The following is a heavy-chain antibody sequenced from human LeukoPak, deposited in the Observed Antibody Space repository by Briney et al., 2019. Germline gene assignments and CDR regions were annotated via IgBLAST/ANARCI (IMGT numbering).Heavy chain of an antibody. D-gene: IGHD3-9*01. V-gene: IGHV3-7*01. CDR1: GFTFRSYW. CDR3: AGGSGYLITS. CDR2: IKQDGSEK. Sequence: PGGSLRLSCAASGFTFRSYWMNWVRQAPGKGPERLAIIKQDGSEKHYKGSVEGRFTISRDNTKNSLHLQMNSLRAEDTAVYYCAGGSGYLITSWGQGTLVTVSS. J-gene: IGHJ5*02.